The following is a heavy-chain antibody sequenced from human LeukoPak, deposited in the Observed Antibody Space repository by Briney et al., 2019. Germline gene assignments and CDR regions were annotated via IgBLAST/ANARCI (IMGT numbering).Heavy chain of an antibody. CDR2: ISSSSSYI. D-gene: IGHD3-9*01. J-gene: IGHJ4*02. V-gene: IGHV3-21*01. Sequence: PGGSLRLSCAASGFTFSSYSMKWVRQAPGKGLEWVSSISSSSSYIYYADSVKFRFTISRDNANNSLYLQINSLRAEDTAVYYCARDLKPRYSDWFPQDYWGQGTLVTVSS. CDR1: GFTFSSYS. CDR3: ARDLKPRYSDWFPQDY.